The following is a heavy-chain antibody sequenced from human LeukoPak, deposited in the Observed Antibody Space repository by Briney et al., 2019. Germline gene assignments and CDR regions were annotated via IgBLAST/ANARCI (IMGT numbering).Heavy chain of an antibody. D-gene: IGHD3-3*01. CDR2: IYYSGST. V-gene: IGHV4-59*11. CDR1: GGSISSHY. J-gene: IGHJ3*02. Sequence: PSETLSLTCTVSGGSISSHYWSWIRQPPRKGLEWIGYIYYSGSTNYNPSLKSRVTISVDTSKNQFSLKLSSVTAADTAVYYCARGSPWSGYAFDIWGQGTMVTVSS. CDR3: ARGSPWSGYAFDI.